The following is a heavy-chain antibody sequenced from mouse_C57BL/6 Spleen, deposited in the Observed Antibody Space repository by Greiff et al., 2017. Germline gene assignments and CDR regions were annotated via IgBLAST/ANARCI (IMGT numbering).Heavy chain of an antibody. V-gene: IGHV1-69*01. J-gene: IGHJ4*01. CDR1: GYTFTSYW. D-gene: IGHD2-1*01. CDR2: IDPSDSYT. CDR3: ARGGNYGLNAMDY. Sequence: QVQLQQPGAELVMPGASVKLSCKASGYTFTSYWMHWVKQRPGQGLEWIGEIDPSDSYTNYNQKFKGKSTLTVDKSSSTAYMQLSSLTSEDSAVYYCARGGNYGLNAMDYWGQGASVTVSS.